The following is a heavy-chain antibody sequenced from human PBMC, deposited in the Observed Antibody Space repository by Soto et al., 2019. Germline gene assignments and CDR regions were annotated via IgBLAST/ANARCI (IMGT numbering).Heavy chain of an antibody. CDR2: INHSGST. CDR3: ARAYSNQHYYYYYGMDV. V-gene: IGHV4-34*01. Sequence: SETLSLTCAVYGGSFSGYYWSWIRQPPGKGLEWIGEINHSGSTNYNPSLKSRVTISVDTSKNQFSLKLSSVTAADTAVYYCARAYSNQHYYYYYGMDVWGQGTTVTVSS. J-gene: IGHJ6*02. D-gene: IGHD4-4*01. CDR1: GGSFSGYY.